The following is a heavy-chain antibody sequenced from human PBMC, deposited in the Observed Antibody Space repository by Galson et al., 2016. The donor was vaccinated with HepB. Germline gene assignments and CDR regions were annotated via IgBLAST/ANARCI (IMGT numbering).Heavy chain of an antibody. CDR1: GFTFSDYA. J-gene: IGHJ4*01. CDR2: ISFDGRNK. V-gene: IGHV3-30*04. CDR3: ARGKGSGAFLIDY. D-gene: IGHD2/OR15-2a*01. Sequence: SLRLSCAASGFTFSDYALHWARQAPGKGLEWVAFISFDGRNKYYTDNAKGRFTVSRDNSKTTRYLQMNSLRAEDTAIYYCARGKGSGAFLIDYWGHGTLVSVSS.